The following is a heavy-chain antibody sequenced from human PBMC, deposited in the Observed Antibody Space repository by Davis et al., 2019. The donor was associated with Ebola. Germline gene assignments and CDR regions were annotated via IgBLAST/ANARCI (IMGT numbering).Heavy chain of an antibody. V-gene: IGHV3-33*01. J-gene: IGHJ6*04. CDR1: GFTFSNYG. CDR3: ARDWYPLNGMDV. D-gene: IGHD6-13*01. CDR2: IWYDGSNK. Sequence: GGSLRLSCAASGFTFSNYGMHWVRQAPGKGLEWVAVIWYDGSNKYYADSVKGRFTISRDNSKNTLYLQMNSLRAEDTAVYYCARDWYPLNGMDVWGKGTTVTVSS.